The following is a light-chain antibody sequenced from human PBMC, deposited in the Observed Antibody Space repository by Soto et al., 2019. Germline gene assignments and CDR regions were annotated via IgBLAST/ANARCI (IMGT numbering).Light chain of an antibody. J-gene: IGKJ4*01. CDR3: QQYDSSLLT. V-gene: IGKV3-20*01. CDR1: QSVRSSY. Sequence: EIVLTQSPGTLSLSPGERATLSCRASQSVRSSYLAWYQQKPGQAPRLLIYGASSRAIGIPDRFSGSGSGTDFTLTISRLEPEDFAVYFCQQYDSSLLTFGGGTKVEIK. CDR2: GAS.